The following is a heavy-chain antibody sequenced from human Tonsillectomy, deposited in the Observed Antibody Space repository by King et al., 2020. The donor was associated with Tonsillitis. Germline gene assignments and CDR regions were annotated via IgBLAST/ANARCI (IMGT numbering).Heavy chain of an antibody. CDR1: GYTFTGYY. V-gene: IGHV1-2*02. Sequence: QLQLVQSGAEVKKPGASVRVSCKASGYTFTGYYMHWVRQAPGQGLEWMGWINPNSGATNYAQKFQGRVTMTRDTSISTAYMELSRLISDDTAVYYCARAYSSGWPDYYYYGMDVWGQGTTVTVSS. D-gene: IGHD6-19*01. J-gene: IGHJ6*02. CDR2: INPNSGAT. CDR3: ARAYSSGWPDYYYYGMDV.